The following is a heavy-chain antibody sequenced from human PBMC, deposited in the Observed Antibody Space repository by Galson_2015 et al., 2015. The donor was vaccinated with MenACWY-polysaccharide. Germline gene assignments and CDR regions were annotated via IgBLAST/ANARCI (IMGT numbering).Heavy chain of an antibody. Sequence: SLRLSCAASGFTFSDYYMSWIRHAPGKGLEWVSYISSSGSTIYYADSVKGRFTISRDNAKNSLYLQMNSLRAEDTAVYYCARAVVVAADFDYWGQGTLVTVSS. CDR2: ISSSGSTI. V-gene: IGHV3-11*01. CDR3: ARAVVVAADFDY. J-gene: IGHJ4*02. CDR1: GFTFSDYY. D-gene: IGHD2-15*01.